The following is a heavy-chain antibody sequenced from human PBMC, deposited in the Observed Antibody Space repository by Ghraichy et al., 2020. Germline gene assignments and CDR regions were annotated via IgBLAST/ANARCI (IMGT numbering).Heavy chain of an antibody. V-gene: IGHV1-69*13. CDR1: GGTFSSYA. Sequence: SVKVSCKASGGTFSSYAISWVRQAPGQGLEWMGGIIPIFGTANYAQKFQGRVTITADESTSTAYMELSSLRSEDTAVYYCARDWGEIVVVPAVNLYYYYGMDVWGQGTTVTVSS. J-gene: IGHJ6*02. CDR2: IIPIFGTA. D-gene: IGHD2-2*01. CDR3: ARDWGEIVVVPAVNLYYYYGMDV.